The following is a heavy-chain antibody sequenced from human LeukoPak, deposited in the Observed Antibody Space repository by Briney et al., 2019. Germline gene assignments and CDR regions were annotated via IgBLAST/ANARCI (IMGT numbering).Heavy chain of an antibody. CDR3: ARDFNRDRDLGIFGVVTRKKYFDY. J-gene: IGHJ4*02. Sequence: GGSLRLSCAASGFTFSSYAMSWVRQAPGKGLEWVSSISNSGGTTYYADSVRGRFTISRDNSKNTLYLQMNSLRSDDTAVYYCARDFNRDRDLGIFGVVTRKKYFDYWGQGTLVAVSS. CDR2: ISNSGGTT. CDR1: GFTFSSYA. D-gene: IGHD3-3*01. V-gene: IGHV3-23*01.